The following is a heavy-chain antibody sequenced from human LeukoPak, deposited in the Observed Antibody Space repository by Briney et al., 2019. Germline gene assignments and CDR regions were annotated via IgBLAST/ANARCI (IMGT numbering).Heavy chain of an antibody. J-gene: IGHJ4*02. D-gene: IGHD3-22*01. CDR1: GGSFSGYY. V-gene: IGHV4-34*01. CDR3: ARGHTYYYDSSGYYFDY. CDR2: INHSGST. Sequence: SETLSLTCAVYGGSFSGYYWSWIRQPPGKGLEWIGEINHSGSTNYNPSLKSRVTISVDTSKNQFSLKLSSVTAADTVVYYCARGHTYYYDSSGYYFDYWGQGTLVTVSS.